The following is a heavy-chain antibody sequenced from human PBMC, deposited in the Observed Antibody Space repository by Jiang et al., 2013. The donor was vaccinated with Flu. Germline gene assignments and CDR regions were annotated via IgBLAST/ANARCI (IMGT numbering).Heavy chain of an antibody. D-gene: IGHD2/OR15-2a*01. CDR1: GYTFTGYY. Sequence: GAEVKKPGASVKVSCEASGYTFTGYYIHCVRQAPGQGLEWMGWINPANGETSYAPRFQGRITLTRDTSISTAYMELGSLRSDDTAVYYCAVCNNPECYTGQPIWGQGTKVTVSS. J-gene: IGHJ3*02. V-gene: IGHV1-2*02. CDR2: INPANGET. CDR3: AVCNNPECYTGQPI.